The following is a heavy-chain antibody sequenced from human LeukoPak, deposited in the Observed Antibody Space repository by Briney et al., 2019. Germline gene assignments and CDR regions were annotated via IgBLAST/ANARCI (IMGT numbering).Heavy chain of an antibody. Sequence: ASVKVSCKASGYTFTGYYMRWVRQAPGQGLEWMGWINPNSGGTNYAQKFQGRVTMTRDTSISTAYMELSRLRSDDTAVYYCARSVGATYYYYGMDVWGQGTTVTVSS. CDR2: INPNSGGT. CDR3: ARSVGATYYYYGMDV. D-gene: IGHD1-26*01. V-gene: IGHV1-2*02. J-gene: IGHJ6*02. CDR1: GYTFTGYY.